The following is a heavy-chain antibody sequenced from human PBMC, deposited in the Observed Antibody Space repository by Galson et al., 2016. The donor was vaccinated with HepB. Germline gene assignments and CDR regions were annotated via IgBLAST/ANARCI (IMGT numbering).Heavy chain of an antibody. V-gene: IGHV1-2*06. Sequence: SVKVSCKASGSTFIGYYIHWMRQAPGQGLEWVGRINPNSGGTNYAQNFRGRVTMTRDTSLSTAYMELSSLRSDDTAVYYCAREGGFSNYVWSDPWGQGTLVTVSS. CDR3: AREGGFSNYVWSDP. CDR1: GSTFIGYY. D-gene: IGHD4-11*01. CDR2: INPNSGGT. J-gene: IGHJ5*02.